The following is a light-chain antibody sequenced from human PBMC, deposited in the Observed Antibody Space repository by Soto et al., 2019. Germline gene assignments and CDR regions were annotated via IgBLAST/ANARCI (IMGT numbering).Light chain of an antibody. CDR1: QVVSNY. CDR3: QQYDKFPLT. J-gene: IGKJ4*01. CDR2: DAS. V-gene: IGKV1-33*01. Sequence: TNMTQSPSSLSAAAGARVTITCQASQVVSNYVNWYQQKPGKAPKLLIFDASNLETGVPSRFSGSGSGTDFTFTISSLQSEDIAAYYCQQYDKFPLTFGRGTKADIK.